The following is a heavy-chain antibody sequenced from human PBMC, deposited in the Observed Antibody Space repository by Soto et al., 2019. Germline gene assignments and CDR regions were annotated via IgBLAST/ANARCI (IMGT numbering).Heavy chain of an antibody. CDR1: GYTFINYA. V-gene: IGHV1-18*01. Sequence: QVQLVQSGGELKKPGASVKVSCKASGYTFINYAISWVRQAPGRGLEWMGWVNTYNGNPNYAQIFQGRVTMTTDTSTGTAYMALRSLKSDDSAIYYCARDSQYSTSWQRFDSWGQGTLVTVSS. D-gene: IGHD6-13*01. CDR2: VNTYNGNP. J-gene: IGHJ4*02. CDR3: ARDSQYSTSWQRFDS.